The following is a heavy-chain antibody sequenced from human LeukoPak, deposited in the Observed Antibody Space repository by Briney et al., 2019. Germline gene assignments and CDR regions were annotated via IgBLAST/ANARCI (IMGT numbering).Heavy chain of an antibody. D-gene: IGHD6-13*01. Sequence: SETLSLTCTVSGGSISSYYWSWIRQPPGKGLEWIGYIYYSGSTNYNPSLKSRVTISVDTSKNQFSLKLSSVTAADTAVYYCARNGDSPGIYYYYYYMDVWRKGTTVTVSS. V-gene: IGHV4-59*01. CDR3: ARNGDSPGIYYYYYYMDV. CDR1: GGSISSYY. CDR2: IYYSGST. J-gene: IGHJ6*03.